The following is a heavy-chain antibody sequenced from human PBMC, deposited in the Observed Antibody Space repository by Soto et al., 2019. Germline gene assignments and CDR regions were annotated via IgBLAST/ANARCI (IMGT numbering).Heavy chain of an antibody. CDR2: ISHTGST. J-gene: IGHJ5*02. CDR1: GGSIISASHS. V-gene: IGHV4-30-2*01. Sequence: TSETLSLTCAVSGGSIISASHSWTWIRQPPGEGLEWIGYISHTGSTYYNPSLKSRVTMSVDRSKNQFSLNLDSVTAADTAVYYCAREVFSAGSSNWFDPWGQGTLVTVSS. CDR3: AREVFSAGSSNWFDP. D-gene: IGHD2-15*01.